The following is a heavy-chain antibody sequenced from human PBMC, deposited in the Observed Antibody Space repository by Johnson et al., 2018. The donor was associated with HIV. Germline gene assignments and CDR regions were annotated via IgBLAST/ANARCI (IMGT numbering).Heavy chain of an antibody. V-gene: IGHV3-30*02. CDR2: IRYDGSNK. J-gene: IGHJ3*02. D-gene: IGHD3-3*01. CDR3: ARLGVVLFDDAFDI. Sequence: QVQLVESGGGVVRPGGSLRLSCAASGFTFDDYGMSWVRQAPGKGLEWVAFIRYDGSNKYYADSVKGRFTISRDNSKNTLYLQMNSLRAEDTAVYYCARLGVVLFDDAFDIWGQGTMVTVSS. CDR1: GFTFDDYG.